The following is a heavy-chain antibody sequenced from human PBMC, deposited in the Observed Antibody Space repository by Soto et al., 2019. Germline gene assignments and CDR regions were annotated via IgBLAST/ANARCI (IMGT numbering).Heavy chain of an antibody. CDR3: ASLYRKGYCSGGSCYAPNYLDY. J-gene: IGHJ4*02. V-gene: IGHV4-34*01. CDR1: GGSFSGYY. D-gene: IGHD2-15*01. CDR2: INHSGST. Sequence: PSETLSLTCAVYGGSFSGYYWSWIRQPPGKGLEWIGEINHSGSTNYNPSLKSRVIISVDTSKNQFSLKLSSVTAADTAVYYCASLYRKGYCSGGSCYAPNYLDYWGQGTLVTVSS.